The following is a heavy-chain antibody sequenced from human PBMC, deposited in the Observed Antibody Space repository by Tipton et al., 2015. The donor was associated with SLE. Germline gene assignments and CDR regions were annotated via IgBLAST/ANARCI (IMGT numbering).Heavy chain of an antibody. CDR3: ARAGISTGYYPYFDY. D-gene: IGHD3-9*01. Sequence: TLSLTCTISGGSISTYYWSWIRQSAGQGLEWIGHIYDTGGTDYNPSLNSRVTISVDTSKNQFSLKLSSVTAADTAVYYCARAGISTGYYPYFDYWGQGNLVTVSS. J-gene: IGHJ4*02. CDR1: GGSISTYY. CDR2: IYDTGGT. V-gene: IGHV4-59*12.